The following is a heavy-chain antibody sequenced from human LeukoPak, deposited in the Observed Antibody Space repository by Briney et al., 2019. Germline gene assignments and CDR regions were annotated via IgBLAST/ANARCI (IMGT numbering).Heavy chain of an antibody. CDR1: GGSISSSSYY. CDR2: IFYSGST. V-gene: IGHV4-39*01. J-gene: IGHJ4*02. CDR3: ATTPALAVAGTLDPKE. D-gene: IGHD6-19*01. Sequence: SETLSLTCTVSGGSISSSSYYWGWIRQSPGKGLEWMGSIFYSGSTYYNPALKRRVTISIDTSENQFSLKLSSVTAADTAVYYCATTPALAVAGTLDPKEWGQGTLVTVSS.